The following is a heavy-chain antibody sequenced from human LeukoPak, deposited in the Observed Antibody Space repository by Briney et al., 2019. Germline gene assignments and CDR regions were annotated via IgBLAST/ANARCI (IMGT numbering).Heavy chain of an antibody. D-gene: IGHD5-24*01. J-gene: IGHJ4*02. CDR3: ARERRDGYNTLDY. Sequence: PSETLSLTCTVSGGSISSYYWSWIRQPPGKGLECIGYIYYSGSTNYNPSLKSRVTISVDTSKNQFSLKLSSVTAADTAVYYCARERRDGYNTLDYWGQGTLVTVSS. CDR2: IYYSGST. CDR1: GGSISSYY. V-gene: IGHV4-59*01.